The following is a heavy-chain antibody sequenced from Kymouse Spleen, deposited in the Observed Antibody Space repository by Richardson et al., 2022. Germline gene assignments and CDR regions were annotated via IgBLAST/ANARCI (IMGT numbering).Heavy chain of an antibody. Sequence: QVQLQESGPGLVKPSETLSLTCTVSGGSISSYYWSWIRQPPGKGLEWIGYIYYSGSTNYNPSLKSRVTISVDTSKNQFSLKLSSVTAADTAVYYCARSPLTGGFDYWGQGTLVTVSS. CDR2: IYYSGST. D-gene: IGHD7-27*02. V-gene: IGHV4-59*01. J-gene: IGHJ4*02. CDR1: GGSISSYY. CDR3: ARSPLTGGFDY.